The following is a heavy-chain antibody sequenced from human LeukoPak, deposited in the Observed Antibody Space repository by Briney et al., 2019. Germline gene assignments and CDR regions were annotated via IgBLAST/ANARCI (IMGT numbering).Heavy chain of an antibody. D-gene: IGHD3-22*01. J-gene: IGHJ4*02. CDR3: AKEPYYDSSFDY. CDR2: ISYDGSNK. Sequence: PGGSLRLSCAASGFTFSSYAMHWVRQAPGKGLEWVAVISYDGSNKYYADSVKGRFTISRDNSKNTLYLQMNSLRAEDTAVYYCAKEPYYDSSFDYWGQGTLVTVSS. V-gene: IGHV3-30-3*01. CDR1: GFTFSSYA.